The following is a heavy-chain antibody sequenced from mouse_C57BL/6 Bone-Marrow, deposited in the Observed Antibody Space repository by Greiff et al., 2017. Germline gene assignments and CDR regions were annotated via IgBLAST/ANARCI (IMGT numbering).Heavy chain of an antibody. CDR2: IHPISGST. CDR3: ARRAYYYGSSSYYFDY. V-gene: IGHV1-64*01. CDR1: GYTFTSYW. Sequence: QVQLQQPGAELVKPGASVKLSCKASGYTFTSYWMHWVKQRPGQGLEWIGMIHPISGSTNYNEKFKSKATLTVDKSSSTAYMQLSSLTSEDSAVYYCARRAYYYGSSSYYFDYWGQGTTLTVSS. D-gene: IGHD1-1*01. J-gene: IGHJ2*01.